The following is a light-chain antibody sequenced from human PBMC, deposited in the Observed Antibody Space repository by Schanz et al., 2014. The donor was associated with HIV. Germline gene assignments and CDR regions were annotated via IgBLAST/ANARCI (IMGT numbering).Light chain of an antibody. CDR3: QQYEIWPIT. J-gene: IGKJ5*01. V-gene: IGKV3-15*01. CDR1: QSVSTR. Sequence: ETVMTQSPATLSVSPGERVTLSCRASQSVSTRLAWYLQRPGQAPRLLISGASTRATGIPARFSGSGSGTEFTLTISSLQSEDFAVYYCQQYEIWPITFGQGTRLEI. CDR2: GAS.